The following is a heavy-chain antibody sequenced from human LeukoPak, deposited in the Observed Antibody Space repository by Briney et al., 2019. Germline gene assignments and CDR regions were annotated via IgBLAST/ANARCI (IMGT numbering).Heavy chain of an antibody. CDR1: GDSVSSNSAA. Sequence: QTLTLTCAISGDSVSSNSAAWYWITQSPSRGLEWLGRTYYRSKWYNDYAVSVKSRITINPGTSKNQFSLQLNSVTPEDTAVYYCAGETYYYGSGFFDYWGQGTLVTVSS. V-gene: IGHV6-1*01. CDR3: AGETYYYGSGFFDY. J-gene: IGHJ4*02. CDR2: TYYRSKWYN. D-gene: IGHD3-10*01.